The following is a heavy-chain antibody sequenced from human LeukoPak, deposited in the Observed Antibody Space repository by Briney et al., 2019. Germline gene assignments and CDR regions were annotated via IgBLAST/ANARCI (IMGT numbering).Heavy chain of an antibody. CDR2: ISAYNGNT. D-gene: IGHD5-24*01. Sequence: VASVKVSCKASGGTFSSYAISWVRQAPGQGLEWMGWISAYNGNTNYAQKLQGRVTMTTDTSTSTAYMELRSLRSDDTAVYYCARDRVEMGTIFLLALDYWGQGTLVTVSS. CDR1: GGTFSSYA. V-gene: IGHV1-18*01. CDR3: ARDRVEMGTIFLLALDY. J-gene: IGHJ4*02.